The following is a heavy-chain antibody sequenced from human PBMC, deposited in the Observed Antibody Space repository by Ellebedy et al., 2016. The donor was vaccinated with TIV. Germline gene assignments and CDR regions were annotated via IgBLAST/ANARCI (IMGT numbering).Heavy chain of an antibody. D-gene: IGHD5/OR15-5a*01. V-gene: IGHV4-30-4*01. CDR3: ARVSLGVYEPNFDL. J-gene: IGHJ4*02. Sequence: MPSETLSLTCTVSGVSIRGDHYWRWIRQPPGKGLEWIGNIYNSGYTFDSPSLKSRLTISVATSSNQFSLNLRSVTSADTAIYYCARVSLGVYEPNFDLWGQGILVTVSS. CDR1: GVSIRGDHY. CDR2: IYNSGYT.